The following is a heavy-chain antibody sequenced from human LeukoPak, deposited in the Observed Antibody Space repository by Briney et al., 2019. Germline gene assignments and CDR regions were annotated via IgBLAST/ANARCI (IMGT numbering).Heavy chain of an antibody. CDR2: ISYDGSNK. D-gene: IGHD4-17*01. Sequence: PGGSLRLSCAASGFTFSSYGMHWVRQAPGKGLEWVAVISYDGSNKYYADSVKGRFTISRDNSKNTLYLQMNSLRAEDTAVYYCAKDLSYGDYGGVLDYWGQGTLVTVSS. CDR3: AKDLSYGDYGGVLDY. J-gene: IGHJ4*02. V-gene: IGHV3-30*18. CDR1: GFTFSSYG.